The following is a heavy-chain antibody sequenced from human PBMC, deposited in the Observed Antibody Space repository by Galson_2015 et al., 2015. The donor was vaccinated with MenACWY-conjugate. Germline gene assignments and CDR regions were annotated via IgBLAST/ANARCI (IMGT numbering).Heavy chain of an antibody. V-gene: IGHV3-74*01. CDR2: IETDGTST. J-gene: IGHJ4*02. Sequence: SLRLSCAVSGFTLSTYWMHWVRQAPGKGLVWVSLIETDGTSTHYADFVEGRFTVSRDNAKNTVYLQLNSLRAEDTAVYYCARWSRRGWYGYGYLDYWGQGTLVTVSS. CDR1: GFTLSTYW. CDR3: ARWSRRGWYGYGYLDY. D-gene: IGHD6-19*01.